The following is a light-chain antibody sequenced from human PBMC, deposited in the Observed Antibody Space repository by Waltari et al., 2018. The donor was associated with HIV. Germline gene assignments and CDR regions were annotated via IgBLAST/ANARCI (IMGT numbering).Light chain of an antibody. CDR2: EVS. CDR1: SSDVGGYHY. V-gene: IGLV2-14*01. J-gene: IGLJ3*02. Sequence: QSALTQPASVSGSPGQSITIPCTGTSSDVGGYHYVSWYQQYPGKAPKLMIYEVSNRPSGVSNRFSGSKSVSTASLTISGLQAEDEADYYCNSYTKNNTWVFGGGTKLTVL. CDR3: NSYTKNNTWV.